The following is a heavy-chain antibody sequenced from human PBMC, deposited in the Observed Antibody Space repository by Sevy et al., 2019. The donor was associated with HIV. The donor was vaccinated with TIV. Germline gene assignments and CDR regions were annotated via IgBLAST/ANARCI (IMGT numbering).Heavy chain of an antibody. CDR3: ARHCSGTSCSHAFDI. J-gene: IGHJ3*02. V-gene: IGHV4-34*01. CDR1: GGSFSGYY. Sequence: SETLSLTCAVYGGSFSGYYWSWIRQPPGKGLEWTGEINHSGSTNYNPSLKSRVTISVDTSKNQFSLKLSSVTAAATAVYYCARHCSGTSCSHAFDIWGQGTMVTVSS. D-gene: IGHD2-2*01. CDR2: INHSGST.